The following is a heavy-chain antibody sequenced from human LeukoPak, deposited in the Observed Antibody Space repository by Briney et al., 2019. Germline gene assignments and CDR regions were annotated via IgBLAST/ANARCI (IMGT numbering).Heavy chain of an antibody. V-gene: IGHV1-8*03. CDR1: GYTFTSYD. J-gene: IGHJ4*02. CDR2: MNPNSGNT. Sequence: ASVKVSCKASGYTFTSYDINWVRQATGQGLEWMGWMNPNSGNTGYAQKFQGRVTITRNTSISTAYMELSSLRSEDTAVYYCARGKEYQLLSGFDYWGQGTLVTVSS. CDR3: ARGKEYQLLSGFDY. D-gene: IGHD2-2*01.